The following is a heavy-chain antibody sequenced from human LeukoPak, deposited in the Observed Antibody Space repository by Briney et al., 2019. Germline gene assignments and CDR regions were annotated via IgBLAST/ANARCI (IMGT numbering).Heavy chain of an antibody. CDR1: GGTFSSYA. Sequence: GSSVKVSCKASGGTFSSYAISWVRQAPGQGLEWMGRIIPILGIANYAQKFQGRVTITADKSTSTAYMELSSLRSEDTAVYYCARIVVVAAFHNKAEDYWGQGTLVTVSS. D-gene: IGHD2-15*01. V-gene: IGHV1-69*04. CDR2: IIPILGIA. J-gene: IGHJ4*02. CDR3: ARIVVVAAFHNKAEDY.